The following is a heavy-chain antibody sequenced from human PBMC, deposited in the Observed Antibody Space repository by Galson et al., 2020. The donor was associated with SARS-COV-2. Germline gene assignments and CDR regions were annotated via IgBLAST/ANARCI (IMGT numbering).Heavy chain of an antibody. J-gene: IGHJ5*02. V-gene: IGHV3-30*18. CDR1: GFTFSSYG. Sequence: TGGSLRLSCAASGFTFSSYGMHWVRQAPGKGLEWVAVISYDGSNKYYADSVKGRFTISRDNSKNTLYLQMNSLRAEDTAVYYCAKDSSYGYLDPWGWFDPWGQGTLVTVSS. CDR2: ISYDGSNK. CDR3: AKDSSYGYLDPWGWFDP. D-gene: IGHD5-18*01.